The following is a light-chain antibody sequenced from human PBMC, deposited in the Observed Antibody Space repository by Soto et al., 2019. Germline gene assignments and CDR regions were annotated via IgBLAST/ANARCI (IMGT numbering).Light chain of an antibody. CDR1: NIGSKS. CDR2: YDS. CDR3: QVWDSSSDHYVV. J-gene: IGLJ2*01. V-gene: IGLV3-21*04. Sequence: SYELTQPPSVSVAPGKTARITCGGNNIGSKSRHWYQQKPGQAPVLVIYYDSDRPSGIPERFSGSNSGNTATLTISRVEAGDEADYYCQVWDSSSDHYVVFGGGTKLTVL.